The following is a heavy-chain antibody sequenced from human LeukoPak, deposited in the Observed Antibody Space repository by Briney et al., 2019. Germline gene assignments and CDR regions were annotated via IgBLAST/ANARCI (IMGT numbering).Heavy chain of an antibody. CDR2: IKQDGSEK. V-gene: IGHV3-7*01. CDR3: ARGLSRMDV. J-gene: IGHJ6*02. Sequence: PGGSLRLSCAASGFTFSSYAMSWVRQAPGKGLEWVANIKQDGSEKYYVDSVKGRFTISRDNAKNSLYLQMNSLRAEDTAVYYCARGLSRMDVWGQGTTVTVSS. CDR1: GFTFSSYA.